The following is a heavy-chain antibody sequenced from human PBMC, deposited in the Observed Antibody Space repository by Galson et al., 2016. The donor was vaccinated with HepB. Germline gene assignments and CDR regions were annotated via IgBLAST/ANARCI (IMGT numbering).Heavy chain of an antibody. J-gene: IGHJ4*02. CDR3: SRLKWALGPWFDY. CDR2: IWPDGSKL. CDR1: GFSFSTYG. D-gene: IGHD1-26*01. V-gene: IGHV3-33*01. Sequence: SLRLSCAASGFSFSTYGMHWTRQTPAKGLECVAVIWPDGSKLLYADSVKGRFTISRDNSKNTLYLQMNSLRVDDTAVYYCSRLKWALGPWFDYWGQGTLVTVSS.